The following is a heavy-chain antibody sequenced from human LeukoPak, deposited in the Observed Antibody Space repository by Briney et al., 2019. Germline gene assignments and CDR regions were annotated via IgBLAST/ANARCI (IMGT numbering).Heavy chain of an antibody. J-gene: IGHJ4*02. CDR2: IYYSGST. D-gene: IGHD6-19*01. CDR3: AREIASGWYPYYFDY. V-gene: IGHV4-30-4*01. CDR1: GGSISSGDYS. Sequence: SQTLSLTCTVSGGSISSGDYSWSWIRQPPGKGLEWIGYIYYSGSTYYNPSLKSRVTISVDTSKNQFSLKLSSVTAADTAVYYCAREIASGWYPYYFDYWGQGTLVTVSS.